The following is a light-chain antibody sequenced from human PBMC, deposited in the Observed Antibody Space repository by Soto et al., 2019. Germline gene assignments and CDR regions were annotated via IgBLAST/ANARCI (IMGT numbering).Light chain of an antibody. V-gene: IGKV1-8*01. CDR2: DAS. CDR1: QDISSY. J-gene: IGKJ3*01. CDR3: QQYYSYLPFT. Sequence: AIRMTQSPSSFSASIGDRVTISCRASQDISSYLAWYQQKPGKAPNLLIYDASTLQNGVPSRFSGSGSGTNFTLTISCLQSEDFATYYCQQYYSYLPFTFGPGTKVDFK.